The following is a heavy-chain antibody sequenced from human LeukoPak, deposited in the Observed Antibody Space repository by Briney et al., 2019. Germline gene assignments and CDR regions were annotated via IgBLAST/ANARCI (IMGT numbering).Heavy chain of an antibody. CDR2: ISSSSSYI. CDR1: GFTFSSYS. CDR3: ARGGDIVVVVAATPDC. Sequence: GGSLRLSCAASGFTFSSYSMNWVRQAPGKGLEWVSSISSSSSYIYYADSVKGRFTISRDNAKNSLYLQMNSLRAEDTAVYYCARGGDIVVVVAATPDCWGQGTLVTVSS. J-gene: IGHJ4*02. D-gene: IGHD2-15*01. V-gene: IGHV3-21*01.